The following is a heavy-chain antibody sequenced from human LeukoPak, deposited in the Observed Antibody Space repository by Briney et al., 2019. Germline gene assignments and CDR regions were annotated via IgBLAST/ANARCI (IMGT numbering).Heavy chain of an antibody. CDR2: IYTSVST. CDR1: GGSISSYY. Sequence: SETLSLTCTVSGGSISSYYWSWIRQHAGKGLEWIGRIYTSVSTNYNPSLKSRVTMSVDTSKNQFSLKLSSVTAADTAVYYCARIVVVAATSYFDYWGQGTLVTVSS. D-gene: IGHD2-15*01. J-gene: IGHJ4*02. CDR3: ARIVVVAATSYFDY. V-gene: IGHV4-4*07.